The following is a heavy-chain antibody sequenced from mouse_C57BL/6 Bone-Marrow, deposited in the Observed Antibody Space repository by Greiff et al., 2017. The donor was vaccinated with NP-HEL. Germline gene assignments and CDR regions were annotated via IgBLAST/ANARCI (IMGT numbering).Heavy chain of an antibody. CDR3: ARGYYDYEVDY. J-gene: IGHJ2*01. V-gene: IGHV1-55*01. CDR1: GYTFTSYW. Sequence: QVQLQQPGAELVKPGASVKMSCKASGYTFTSYWITWVKQRPGQGLEWIGDIYPGSGSTNYNEKFKSKATLTVDTSSSTAYMQRSSLTSEDSAVYYCARGYYDYEVDYWGQGTTLTVSS. CDR2: IYPGSGST. D-gene: IGHD2-4*01.